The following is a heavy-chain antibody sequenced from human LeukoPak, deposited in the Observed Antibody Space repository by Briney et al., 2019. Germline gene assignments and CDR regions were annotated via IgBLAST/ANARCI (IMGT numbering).Heavy chain of an antibody. J-gene: IGHJ4*02. Sequence: GGSLRLSCAASGFTFSSYSMKWVRQPQGKGLEWVSSISRNSGYIYYTDSMKGRLTISRDNANNSLYLQMNNLRAEDTAMYYCARGRRTGDRGYYFDYWGQGTLVTVSS. D-gene: IGHD7-27*01. CDR2: ISRNSGYI. CDR1: GFTFSSYS. V-gene: IGHV3-21*01. CDR3: ARGRRTGDRGYYFDY.